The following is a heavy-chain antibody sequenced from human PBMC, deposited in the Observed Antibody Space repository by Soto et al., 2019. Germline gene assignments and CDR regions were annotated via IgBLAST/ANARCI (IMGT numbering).Heavy chain of an antibody. Sequence: SETLSLTCTVSGGSISSYYWSWIRQPPGKGLEWIGYIYYSGSTNYNPSLKSRVTISVDTSKNQFSLKLSSVTAADTAVYYCARDPTVGASNDAFDIWGQGTMVTVSS. CDR3: ARDPTVGASNDAFDI. CDR1: GGSISSYY. V-gene: IGHV4-59*01. D-gene: IGHD1-26*01. J-gene: IGHJ3*02. CDR2: IYYSGST.